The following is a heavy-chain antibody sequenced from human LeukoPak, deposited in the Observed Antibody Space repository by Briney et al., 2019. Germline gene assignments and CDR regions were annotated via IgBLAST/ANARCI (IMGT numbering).Heavy chain of an antibody. CDR3: ARMAAAGTRAFDI. Sequence: PGGSLRLSCAASGFTFSSYSMNWVRQAPGKGLEWVSSISSSSCYIYCADSVKGRFTISRDNAKNSLYLQMNRLRAEDTAVYYCARMAAAGTRAFDIWGQGTMVTVSS. D-gene: IGHD6-13*01. CDR1: GFTFSSYS. CDR2: ISSSSCYI. J-gene: IGHJ3*02. V-gene: IGHV3-21*01.